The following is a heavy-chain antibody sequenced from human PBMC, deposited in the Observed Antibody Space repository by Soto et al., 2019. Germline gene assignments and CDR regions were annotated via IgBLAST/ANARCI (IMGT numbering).Heavy chain of an antibody. CDR1: GFTFSNFD. V-gene: IGHV3-48*03. Sequence: DVQLVESGGGLVQPGGSLRLSCAAAGFTFSNFDMNCVRQAPGKGLEWVSYITSSGGTIYYADTVKGRFTISRENAKNSLYLQMNSLRGEDTGVYYCAREGSVSSSDYYAYYYGMDVGGLGNTVTVSS. CDR2: ITSSGGTI. CDR3: AREGSVSSSDYYAYYYGMDV. J-gene: IGHJ6*02. D-gene: IGHD3-10*01.